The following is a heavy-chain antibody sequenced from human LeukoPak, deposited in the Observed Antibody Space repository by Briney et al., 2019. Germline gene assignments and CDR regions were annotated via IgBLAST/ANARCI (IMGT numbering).Heavy chain of an antibody. Sequence: PSETLSLTCTVSGGSISSSSYYWGWIRQPPGKGLEWIGSIYYSGSTYYNPSLKSRVTISVDTSKNQFSQKLSSVTAADTAVYYCARHDSSGYYLFDYWGQGTLVTVSS. CDR3: ARHDSSGYYLFDY. J-gene: IGHJ4*02. D-gene: IGHD3-22*01. V-gene: IGHV4-39*01. CDR2: IYYSGST. CDR1: GGSISSSSYY.